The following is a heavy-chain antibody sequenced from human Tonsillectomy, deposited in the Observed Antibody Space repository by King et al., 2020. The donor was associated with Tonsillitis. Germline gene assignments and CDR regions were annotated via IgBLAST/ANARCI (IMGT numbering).Heavy chain of an antibody. CDR1: GGSISSSSYY. CDR3: ASGRLAVAGTPGVDY. J-gene: IGHJ4*02. V-gene: IGHV4-39*01. Sequence: QLQESGPGLVKPSETLSLTCTVSGGSISSSSYYWGWIRQPPGKGLEWIGSIFYSGSTYYNPSLRSRVTISVDTSKTQFSLKLSSVTATDTAVFYCASGRLAVAGTPGVDYWGQGTLVTVSS. CDR2: IFYSGST. D-gene: IGHD6-19*01.